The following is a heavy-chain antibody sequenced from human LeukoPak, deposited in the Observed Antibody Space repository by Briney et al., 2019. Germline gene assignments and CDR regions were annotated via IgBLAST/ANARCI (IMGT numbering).Heavy chain of an antibody. CDR1: GFTFSSYW. J-gene: IGHJ4*02. D-gene: IGHD1-1*01. Sequence: GGSLRLSCAASGFTFSSYWMSWVRQAPGKGLEWVANIKQDGSEKYYVDSVKGRFTISRDNAKNSLYLQMNSLRAEDTAVYYCAKEFGVQLESLEYWGQGTLVTVSS. V-gene: IGHV3-7*04. CDR2: IKQDGSEK. CDR3: AKEFGVQLESLEY.